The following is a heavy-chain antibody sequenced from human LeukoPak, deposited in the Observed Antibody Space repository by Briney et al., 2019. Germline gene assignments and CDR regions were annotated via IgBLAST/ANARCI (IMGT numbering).Heavy chain of an antibody. CDR3: ARGNVLLWFGELLGNWFDP. CDR1: GGSFSGYY. D-gene: IGHD3-10*01. J-gene: IGHJ5*02. V-gene: IGHV4-34*01. CDR2: INHSGST. Sequence: NPSETLSLTCAVYGGSFSGYYWSWIRQPPGKGLEWIGEINHSGSTNYNPSLKSRVTISVDTSKNQFSLKLSSVTAADTAVYYCARGNVLLWFGELLGNWFDPSGQGTLVTVSP.